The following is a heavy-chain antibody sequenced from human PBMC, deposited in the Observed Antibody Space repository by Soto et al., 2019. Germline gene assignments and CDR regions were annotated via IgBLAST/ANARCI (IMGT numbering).Heavy chain of an antibody. CDR1: GGTFSSYA. CDR3: ARGPITMVRDYYGMDV. V-gene: IGHV1-69*01. Sequence: QVQLVQSGAEVKKPGSSVKVSCKASGGTFSSYAISWVRQAPGQGLEWMGGTIPIFGTATYAQKFQGRVTITADESTSTAYMELSSLRSEDTAVYYCARGPITMVRDYYGMDVWGQGTTVTVSS. CDR2: TIPIFGTA. J-gene: IGHJ6*02. D-gene: IGHD3-10*01.